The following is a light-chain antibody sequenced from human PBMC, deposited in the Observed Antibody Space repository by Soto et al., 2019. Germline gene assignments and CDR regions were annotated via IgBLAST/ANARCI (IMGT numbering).Light chain of an antibody. CDR1: QSVSSSY. V-gene: IGKV3-20*01. Sequence: EIVLTQSPGTLSLSPGERATLSCRASQSVSSSYFAWYQQKPGQAPRLLIYVASSRATGIPERFSGSGSGTDFTLTISRLEPEDFAVYYCHQYGSSPYTFGQGSKLEIK. CDR2: VAS. J-gene: IGKJ2*01. CDR3: HQYGSSPYT.